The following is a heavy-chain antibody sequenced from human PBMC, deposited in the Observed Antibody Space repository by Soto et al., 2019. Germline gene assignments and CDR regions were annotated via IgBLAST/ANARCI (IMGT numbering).Heavy chain of an antibody. Sequence: PSETLSLTCTPSGGSMSSYYWSWIQQPPGKGLEWSGYIYYSGSTNYNPSLKSRVTIAVDTSKNQFSLKLSSVTAADTAVYYCARDSSSSWPRYYHFGLDVWGQGTTVTVSS. CDR1: GGSMSSYY. D-gene: IGHD6-13*01. CDR2: IYYSGST. CDR3: ARDSSSSWPRYYHFGLDV. V-gene: IGHV4-59*01. J-gene: IGHJ6*02.